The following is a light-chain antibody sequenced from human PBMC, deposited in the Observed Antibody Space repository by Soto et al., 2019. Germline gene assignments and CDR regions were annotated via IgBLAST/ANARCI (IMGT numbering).Light chain of an antibody. CDR1: TSNIGSNT. J-gene: IGLJ2*01. V-gene: IGLV1-44*01. CDR2: SNS. Sequence: QAVVTQPPSVSETPGQRVVLSCSGSTSNIGSNTVNWYQQLPGTAPKAVIYSNSLRPSGVPDRFSGSKSGTSASLAISGLQSEDEADYYCAAWDDNLNGPVFGGGTKLTVL. CDR3: AAWDDNLNGPV.